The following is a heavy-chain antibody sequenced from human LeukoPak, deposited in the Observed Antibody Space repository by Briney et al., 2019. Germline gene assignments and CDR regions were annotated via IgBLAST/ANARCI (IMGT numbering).Heavy chain of an antibody. CDR2: IYYSGST. CDR3: ARARGSGWYEPFDY. J-gene: IGHJ4*02. D-gene: IGHD6-19*01. V-gene: IGHV4-59*02. Sequence: SETLSLTCTVSGGSVSSYYWSWIRQPPGKGLEGIGYIYYSGSTNYNPSLKSRVTISVDTSKNQFSLKLSSVTAADTAVYYCARARGSGWYEPFDYWGQGTLVTVSS. CDR1: GGSVSSYY.